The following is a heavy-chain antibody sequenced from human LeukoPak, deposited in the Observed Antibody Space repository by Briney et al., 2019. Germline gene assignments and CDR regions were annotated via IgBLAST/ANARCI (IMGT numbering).Heavy chain of an antibody. D-gene: IGHD2/OR15-2a*01. V-gene: IGHV4-39*07. J-gene: IGHJ4*02. CDR2: IYYSGST. Sequence: PSETLSLTCTVSGGSISSSSYYWGWIRQPPGKGLEWIGSIYYSGSTYYNPSLKSRVTISVDTSKNQFSLKLSSVTAADTAVYYCARRGRLLNYWGQGTLVTVSS. CDR3: ARRGRLLNY. CDR1: GGSISSSSYY.